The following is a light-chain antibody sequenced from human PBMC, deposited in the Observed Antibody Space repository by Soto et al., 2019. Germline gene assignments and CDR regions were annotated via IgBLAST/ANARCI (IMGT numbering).Light chain of an antibody. CDR3: TSYSSSNSLYV. V-gene: IGLV2-14*01. J-gene: IGLJ1*01. CDR2: EVS. CDR1: SSDLGGYNY. Sequence: QSVLTQPASVSGSPGQSITLSCTGTSSDLGGYNYVSWYQQHPDKAPKLMIYEVSNRPSGVPNRFSGSKSGNTASLTISGLQAEDEADYYCTSYSSSNSLYVFGTGTKLTVL.